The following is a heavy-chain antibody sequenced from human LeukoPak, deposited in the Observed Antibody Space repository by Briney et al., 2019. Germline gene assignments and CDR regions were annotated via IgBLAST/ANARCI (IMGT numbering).Heavy chain of an antibody. D-gene: IGHD4-17*01. Sequence: SETLSLTCTVSGGSISSSSYYWGWNRQPPGKGLEWIGSIYYSGSTYYNPSLKSRVTISVDTSKNQFSLKLSSVTAADTAVYYCARDYYGDVDYWGQGTLVTVSS. CDR3: ARDYYGDVDY. J-gene: IGHJ4*02. CDR2: IYYSGST. V-gene: IGHV4-39*07. CDR1: GGSISSSSYY.